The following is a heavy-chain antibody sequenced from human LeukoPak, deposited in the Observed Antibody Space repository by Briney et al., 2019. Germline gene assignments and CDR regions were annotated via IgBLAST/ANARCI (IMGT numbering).Heavy chain of an antibody. V-gene: IGHV4-61*01. D-gene: IGHD3-22*01. CDR3: ARRGVDYYDSSGYFGY. J-gene: IGHJ4*02. CDR1: GASVSDGNYY. Sequence: SETLSLTCSVSGASVSDGNYYWSWIRQPPGKGLEWIGYMFYSESTKYNPSLKSRITISVDTSKNQFSLKLSSVTAADTAVYYCARRGVDYYDSSGYFGYWGQGTLVTVSS. CDR2: MFYSEST.